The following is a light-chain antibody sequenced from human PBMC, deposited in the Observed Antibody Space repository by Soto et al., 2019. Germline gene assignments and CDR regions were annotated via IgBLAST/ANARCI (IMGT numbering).Light chain of an antibody. J-gene: IGLJ2*01. CDR2: EVS. CDR1: SSDVGGYNY. CDR3: SSYTSSRILV. V-gene: IGLV2-14*01. Sequence: QSALTQPASVSGSPGQSITISCTGTSSDVGGYNYVSWYQQHPGKAPKLMIYEVSNRPSGVSNRFSGSNSGNTASLTISGLQAEDEADYYCSSYTSSRILVFGGGTKVTVL.